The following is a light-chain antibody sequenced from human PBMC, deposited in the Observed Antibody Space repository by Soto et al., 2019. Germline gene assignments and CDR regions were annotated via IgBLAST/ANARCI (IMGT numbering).Light chain of an antibody. CDR3: HHRGNGIT. J-gene: IGKJ5*01. CDR2: DAS. Sequence: VVLTQSPATLSLSPGDTATLSCGASQSVSRSLAWYQQKPGQAPRLLIYDASSRATGSPARFSGSGSGTDFTLTISSLEPEDFAVYYCHHRGNGITFGQGTRLEIK. V-gene: IGKV3-11*01. CDR1: QSVSRS.